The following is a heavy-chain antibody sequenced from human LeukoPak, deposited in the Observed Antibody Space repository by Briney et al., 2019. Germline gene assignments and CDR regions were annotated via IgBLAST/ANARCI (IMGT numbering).Heavy chain of an antibody. D-gene: IGHD3-9*01. Sequence: GGSLRLSCAASGFTFSSYWMSWVRQAPGKGLEWVANIKQDGSEKYYVDSAKGRFTISRDNAKNSLYLQMNSLRAEDTAVYYCARGILTGITDYWGQGTLVTVSS. CDR2: IKQDGSEK. CDR1: GFTFSSYW. J-gene: IGHJ4*02. V-gene: IGHV3-7*03. CDR3: ARGILTGITDY.